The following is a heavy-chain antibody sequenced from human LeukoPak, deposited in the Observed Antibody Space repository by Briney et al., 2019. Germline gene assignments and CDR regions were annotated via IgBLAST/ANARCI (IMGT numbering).Heavy chain of an antibody. J-gene: IGHJ4*02. CDR3: ARLGDYYDSSGYPSN. Sequence: ASVKVSCKASGYTFTSYYMHWVRQAPGQGLEWMGIINPSGGSTSYAQKFQGRVTMTRDMSTSTVYMELSSLRSGDTAVYYCARLGDYYDSSGYPSNWGQGTLVTVSS. D-gene: IGHD3-22*01. CDR1: GYTFTSYY. V-gene: IGHV1-46*01. CDR2: INPSGGST.